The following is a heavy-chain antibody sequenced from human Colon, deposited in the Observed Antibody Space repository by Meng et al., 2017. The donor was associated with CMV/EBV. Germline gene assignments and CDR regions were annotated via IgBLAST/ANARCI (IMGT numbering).Heavy chain of an antibody. Sequence: GESLKISCVASGLPFSGYDGNWVRQAPGKGLEWLAYFNLRGDVILYSDSVRGRFTISRDSATNSLYLQMSSLRVEDTATYYCARGWSPTTPHFDTWGQGTLVTVSS. J-gene: IGHJ4*02. CDR1: GLPFSGYD. CDR3: ARGWSPTTPHFDT. D-gene: IGHD1-14*01. V-gene: IGHV3-48*03. CDR2: FNLRGDVI.